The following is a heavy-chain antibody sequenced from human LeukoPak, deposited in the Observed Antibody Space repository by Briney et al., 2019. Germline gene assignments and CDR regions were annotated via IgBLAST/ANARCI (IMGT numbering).Heavy chain of an antibody. V-gene: IGHV4-4*07. Sequence: PSETLSLTCTVSGGSISNFYWSWIRQPAGKGLEWIGRMSTSGNTDYNPYIKSRVTMSVDMSKKQFSLKLSSVTAADTAVYYCAKEIGMKPYYYDSSGYPDYWGQGTLVTVSS. CDR2: MSTSGNT. CDR1: GGSISNFY. D-gene: IGHD3-22*01. J-gene: IGHJ4*02. CDR3: AKEIGMKPYYYDSSGYPDY.